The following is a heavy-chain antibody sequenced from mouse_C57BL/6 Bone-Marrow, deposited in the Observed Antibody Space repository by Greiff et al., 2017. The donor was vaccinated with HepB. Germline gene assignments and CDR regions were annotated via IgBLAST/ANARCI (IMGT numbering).Heavy chain of an antibody. CDR2: ISNGGGST. V-gene: IGHV5-12*01. CDR1: GFTFSDYY. CDR3: ARRWLQGFDY. Sequence: EVKVVESGGGLVQPGGSLKLSCAASGFTFSDYYMYWVRQTPEKRLEWVAYISNGGGSTYYPDTVKGRFTISRDNAKNTLYLQMSRLKSEDTAMYYCARRWLQGFDYWGQGTTLTVSS. D-gene: IGHD2-3*01. J-gene: IGHJ2*01.